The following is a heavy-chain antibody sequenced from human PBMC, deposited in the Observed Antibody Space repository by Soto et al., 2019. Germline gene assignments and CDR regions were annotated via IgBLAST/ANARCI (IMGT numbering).Heavy chain of an antibody. CDR3: ARGPWLRSSFDY. CDR2: INHSGST. Sequence: QMQLQQWGAGLLKPSETLSLTCAVYGGSFSGYYWSWIRQPPGKGLEWIGEINHSGSTNYNPSLKNRVTISVDTSKNQFSLKLSSVTAADTAVYYCARGPWLRSSFDYWGQGTLVTVSS. CDR1: GGSFSGYY. J-gene: IGHJ4*02. D-gene: IGHD5-12*01. V-gene: IGHV4-34*01.